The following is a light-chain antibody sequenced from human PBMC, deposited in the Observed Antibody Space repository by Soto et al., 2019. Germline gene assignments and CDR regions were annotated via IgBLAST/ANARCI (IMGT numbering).Light chain of an antibody. CDR2: GNS. CDR3: QSYDNNLSGSV. Sequence: QTVVTQPPSVSGAPGHTVTISCTETTSNLGAGYDAYWYHQLPGTAPKLLMYGNSIRPSGIPDRFSGSKSGTSASLVITGLQAEDEGDFYCQSYDNNLSGSVFGGGTKLTVL. CDR1: TSNLGAGYD. J-gene: IGLJ3*02. V-gene: IGLV1-40*01.